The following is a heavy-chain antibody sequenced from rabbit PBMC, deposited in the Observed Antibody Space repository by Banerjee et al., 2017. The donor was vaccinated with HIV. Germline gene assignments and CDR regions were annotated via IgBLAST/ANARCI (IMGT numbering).Heavy chain of an antibody. V-gene: IGHV1S45*01. D-gene: IGHD4-2*01. CDR2: IDTTSGNT. CDR3: ARSDAGGAGWNFGL. CDR1: GFDFSSYG. Sequence: QEQLVESGGGLVQPGGSLKLSCKASGFDFSSYGVSWVRQAPGKGLEWIGYIDTTSGNTYYASWAKGRFTISKTSSTTVTLQMTSLTAADTATYFCARSDAGGAGWNFGLWGQGPLVTVS. J-gene: IGHJ3*01.